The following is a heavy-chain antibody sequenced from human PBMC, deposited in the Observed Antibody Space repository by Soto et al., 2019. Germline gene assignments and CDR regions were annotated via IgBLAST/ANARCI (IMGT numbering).Heavy chain of an antibody. CDR3: SSHVDTAMHAPYYYLSGMDV. CDR1: GGTFSSYA. V-gene: IGHV1-69*13. D-gene: IGHD5-18*01. J-gene: IGHJ6*04. CDR2: IIPIFGTA. Sequence: GASVKVSCKASGGTFSSYAISLVRQAPGQGLEWMGGIIPIFGTANYAQKFQGRVTITADESTSTAYMELSSLRSDDTAVYYCSSHVDTAMHAPYYYLSGMDVWGEGTRVTVSS.